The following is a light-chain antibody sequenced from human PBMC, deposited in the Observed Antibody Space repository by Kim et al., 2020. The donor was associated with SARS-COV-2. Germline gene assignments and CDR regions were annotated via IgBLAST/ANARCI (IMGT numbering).Light chain of an antibody. CDR1: QGVRSNH. CDR2: GAS. CDR3: QLYGTSPIFT. V-gene: IGKV3-20*01. Sequence: QGERANIACRARQGVRSNHLARWQQKPGQAPRLLIYGASRRANGIPDRCSGSGSGTDFTLTISRLEPEDFAVYYCQLYGTSPIFTFGPGTKVDIK. J-gene: IGKJ3*01.